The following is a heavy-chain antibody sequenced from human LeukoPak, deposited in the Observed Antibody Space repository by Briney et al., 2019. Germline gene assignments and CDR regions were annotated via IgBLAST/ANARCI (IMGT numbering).Heavy chain of an antibody. J-gene: IGHJ4*02. CDR2: INPNSGGT. D-gene: IGHD3-16*01. CDR1: GYTFTSYY. CDR3: ANDRSLGFDY. Sequence: AAVKVSCKASGYTFTSYYMHWVRQAPGQGPKWMGWINPNSGGTNYAQKFQGRVTMTRDTSISTAYMELSGLTSDDTAVYYCANDRSLGFDYWGQGTLVTVSS. V-gene: IGHV1-2*02.